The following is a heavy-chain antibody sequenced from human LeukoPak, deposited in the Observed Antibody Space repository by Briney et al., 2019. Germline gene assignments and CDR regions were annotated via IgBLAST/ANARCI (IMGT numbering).Heavy chain of an antibody. J-gene: IGHJ5*02. CDR1: GDSVRNDDYY. V-gene: IGHV4-61*08. CDR3: ASGGSLWSWFDP. D-gene: IGHD3-10*01. CDR2: IYSSGNT. Sequence: SETLSLTCTVSGDSVRNDDYYWNWLRQPPGKGLEWIGYIYSSGNTNDDPSLRSRVTISLDTSKNQFALKLTSVTAADTAVYYCASGGSLWSWFDPWGQGTLVTVSS.